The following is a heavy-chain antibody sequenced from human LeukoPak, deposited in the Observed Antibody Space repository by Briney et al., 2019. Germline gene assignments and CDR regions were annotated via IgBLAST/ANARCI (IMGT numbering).Heavy chain of an antibody. V-gene: IGHV3-49*03. D-gene: IGHD1-1*01. CDR3: TRDRGAYNLYDY. Sequence: SXRLSCTASGFTFXDDAMSWIRQAPGKGLEWVGFIRSKAYGETADYAASVKGRFTISRDDSKVIAYLQMNSLKTEDTAVYHCTRDRGAYNLYDYWGQGTLVTVSS. CDR1: GFTFXDDA. CDR2: IRSKAYGETA. J-gene: IGHJ4*02.